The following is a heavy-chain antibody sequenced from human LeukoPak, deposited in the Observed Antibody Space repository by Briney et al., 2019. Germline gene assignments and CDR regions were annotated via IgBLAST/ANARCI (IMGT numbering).Heavy chain of an antibody. CDR2: INSDGSST. V-gene: IGHV3-74*01. J-gene: IGHJ6*02. CDR3: TRDRGSYYYGSGSLYYYYYYGMDV. D-gene: IGHD3-10*01. Sequence: GGSLRLSCAASGFTFSSYWMHWVRQAPGKGLVWVSRINSDGSSTSYADSVKGRFTISRDNAKNTLYLQMNSLRAEDTAVYYCTRDRGSYYYGSGSLYYYYYYGMDVWGQGTTVTVSS. CDR1: GFTFSSYW.